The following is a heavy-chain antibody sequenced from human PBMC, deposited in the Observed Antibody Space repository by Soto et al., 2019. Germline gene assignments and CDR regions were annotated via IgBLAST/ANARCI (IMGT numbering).Heavy chain of an antibody. CDR1: GGSISSSSYY. CDR3: SRIPVNSRGWGGRDYYGMDV. D-gene: IGHD6-19*01. CDR2: MYYSGST. Sequence: PSETLSLTCTVSGGSISSSSYYWGWIRQPPGKGLEWIASMYYSGSTYYKPSLKSRVTISVDTSKNQISLKLSSVTAADTAVYYCSRIPVNSRGWGGRDYYGMDVWGQGTTVTVS. V-gene: IGHV4-39*01. J-gene: IGHJ6*02.